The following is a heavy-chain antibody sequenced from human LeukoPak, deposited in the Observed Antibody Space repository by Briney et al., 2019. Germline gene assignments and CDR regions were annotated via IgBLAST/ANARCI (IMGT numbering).Heavy chain of an antibody. CDR3: ARGIPIHYDHVALYGMDV. Sequence: SETLSLTCAVYGGSFSGYYWSWIRQPPGKGLEWIGEINHSGSTNYNPSLKSRVTISVDTSKNQFSLKLSSVTAADTAVYYCARGIPIHYDHVALYGMDVWGQGTTVTVSS. J-gene: IGHJ6*02. V-gene: IGHV4-34*01. CDR2: INHSGST. CDR1: GGSFSGYY. D-gene: IGHD3-16*01.